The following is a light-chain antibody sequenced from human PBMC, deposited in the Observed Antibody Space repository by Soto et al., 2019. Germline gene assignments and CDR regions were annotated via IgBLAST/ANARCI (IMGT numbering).Light chain of an antibody. J-gene: IGLJ1*01. Sequence: QSALTQAPSASGSPGQSVTISCAGTSNDVGRFNYVSWYQHHPGKAPKLIIYDVTKRPSGVPDRFSGSKSGNTAYLTVSGLQAEDEADYFCSSFVPGTSYVFGTGTKLTVL. CDR3: SSFVPGTSYV. CDR2: DVT. CDR1: SNDVGRFNY. V-gene: IGLV2-8*01.